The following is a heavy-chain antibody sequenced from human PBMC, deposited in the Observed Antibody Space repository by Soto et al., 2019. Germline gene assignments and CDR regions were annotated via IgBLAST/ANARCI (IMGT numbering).Heavy chain of an antibody. CDR3: ARCAVLSTTSGGWCNWFDP. J-gene: IGHJ5*02. Sequence: EVKLVESGGGLVQPGGSLRLSCAASGFTFSAHYMDWVRQAPGKGLEWVSAISASGAATYYVDSVKGRFTISRDNSKNTLYVQMNSLRAEDTGVYYCARCAVLSTTSGGWCNWFDPWGPGNPGHRLL. D-gene: IGHD2-21*01. V-gene: IGHV3-23*04. CDR1: GFTFSAHY. CDR2: ISASGAAT.